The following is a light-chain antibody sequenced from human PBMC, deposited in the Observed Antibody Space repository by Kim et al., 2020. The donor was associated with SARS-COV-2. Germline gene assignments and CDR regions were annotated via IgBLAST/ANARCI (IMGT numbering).Light chain of an antibody. CDR1: QSISRL. CDR3: QQYKSLYT. J-gene: IGKJ2*01. CDR2: KAS. V-gene: IGKV1-5*03. Sequence: LSASVGDRVTITCRASQSISRLLAWYQQKPGKAPKVLISKASTLETGVPSRFSGSGSGTEFTLTISSLQPDDFATYYCQQYKSLYTFGQGTKLEI.